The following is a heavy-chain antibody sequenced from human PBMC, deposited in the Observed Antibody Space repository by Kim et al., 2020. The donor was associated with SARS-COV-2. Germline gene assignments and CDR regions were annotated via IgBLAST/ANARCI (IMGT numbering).Heavy chain of an antibody. V-gene: IGHV1-46*01. Sequence: YAQRFQGRVTMNRDTSTSTVYLELSSLRSADTAMYYCAREPARLLYFDSWGQGTLVTVSS. J-gene: IGHJ4*02. D-gene: IGHD2-21*01. CDR3: AREPARLLYFDS.